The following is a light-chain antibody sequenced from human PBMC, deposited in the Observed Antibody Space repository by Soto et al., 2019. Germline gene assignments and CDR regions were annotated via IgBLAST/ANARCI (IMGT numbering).Light chain of an antibody. Sequence: DIQMTQSPSSRSASVGDRVTMTCQASQDISNYLNWYQQKPGKAPKLLIYDASNLETGVPSRFSGSGSGTDFTFTISSLQPEDIATYYCQQYDNLPITFGQGTRLEIK. CDR2: DAS. CDR3: QQYDNLPIT. J-gene: IGKJ5*01. V-gene: IGKV1-33*01. CDR1: QDISNY.